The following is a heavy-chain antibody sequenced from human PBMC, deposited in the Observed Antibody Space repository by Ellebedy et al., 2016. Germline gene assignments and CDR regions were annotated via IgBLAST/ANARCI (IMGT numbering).Heavy chain of an antibody. D-gene: IGHD2-2*01. Sequence: SETLSLXXRVSGDSINTDHWRWIRQPAGEGLEWIGRIYNSGSINYNPSLKSRVTMSVDTSKNQFSLTLTSVTVADTAVYFCARECSTSCHYSDGVDVWGQGTTVTVSS. CDR3: ARECSTSCHYSDGVDV. CDR1: GDSINTDH. CDR2: IYNSGSI. V-gene: IGHV4-4*07. J-gene: IGHJ6*02.